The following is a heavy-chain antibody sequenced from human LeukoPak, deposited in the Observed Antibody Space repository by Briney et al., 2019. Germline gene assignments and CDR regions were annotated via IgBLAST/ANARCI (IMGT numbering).Heavy chain of an antibody. CDR2: ISSSSSYI. CDR1: GFTFSRYS. V-gene: IGHV3-21*01. CDR3: ARARYNWMFFDY. J-gene: IGHJ4*02. D-gene: IGHD1-20*01. Sequence: PGGSLRLSCAASGFTFSRYSMKWVRRAPGKGLEWVSSISSSSSYIYYADSVKGRFTISRDNAKNSLYLQMNSLRAEDTAVYYCARARYNWMFFDYWGQGTLVTVSS.